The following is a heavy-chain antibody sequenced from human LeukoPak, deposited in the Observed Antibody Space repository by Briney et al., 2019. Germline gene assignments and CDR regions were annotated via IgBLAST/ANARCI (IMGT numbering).Heavy chain of an antibody. J-gene: IGHJ1*01. CDR2: ISSSSSYI. D-gene: IGHD6-13*01. V-gene: IGHV3-21*01. CDR1: GFTFSSYS. CDR3: ARVGIAAAGTARPNTYFQH. Sequence: GGSLRLSCAASGFTFSSYSMNWVRQAPGKGLEWVSSISSSSSYIYYADSVKGRFTISRDNAKNSLYLQMNSLRAEDTAVYYCARVGIAAAGTARPNTYFQHWGQGTLVTVSS.